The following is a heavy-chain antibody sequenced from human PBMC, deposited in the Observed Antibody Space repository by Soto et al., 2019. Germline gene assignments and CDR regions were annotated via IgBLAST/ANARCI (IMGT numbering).Heavy chain of an antibody. CDR1: GFSFKNYA. Sequence: QVQLVESGGGVVQPGSSLRLSCAASGFSFKNYAFHWVRQAPGKGLEWVALISHNDEPKIFYADSGQGRFTISRDNFKNTVSLQMNSLRDEDTAVYHCARGVRAETYYNAFDYWGQGTQVTVSS. V-gene: IGHV3-30-3*01. J-gene: IGHJ4*01. D-gene: IGHD3-10*01. CDR3: ARGVRAETYYNAFDY. CDR2: ISHNDEPKI.